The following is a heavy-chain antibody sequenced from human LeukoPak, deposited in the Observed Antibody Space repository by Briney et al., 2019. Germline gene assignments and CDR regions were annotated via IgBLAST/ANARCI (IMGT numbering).Heavy chain of an antibody. CDR3: ARDRTQNYDFWSGYYLNWFDP. Sequence: SQTLSLTCTVSGDSISSGSYDWGWIRQPGGKGLEWIGRIYTSGSTNYNPALKSRFTISVATSKNQFSLKLSSVTAADTAVYYCARDRTQNYDFWSGYYLNWFDPWGQGTLVTVSS. D-gene: IGHD3-3*01. J-gene: IGHJ5*02. CDR1: GDSISSGSYD. V-gene: IGHV4-61*02. CDR2: IYTSGST.